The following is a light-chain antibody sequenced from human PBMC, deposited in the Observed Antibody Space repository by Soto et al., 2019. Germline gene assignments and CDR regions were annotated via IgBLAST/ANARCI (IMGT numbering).Light chain of an antibody. CDR1: QSISSW. J-gene: IGKJ4*01. Sequence: IQMTQSPSTLSSSVGDRVTITCRASQSISSWLAWYKQKPGKAPKLLSYDASSLESGVPSRFRGSGSGTEFTLTISSLQPDDFATYYCQQYNSYPLTFGGGTKVDIK. V-gene: IGKV1-5*01. CDR2: DAS. CDR3: QQYNSYPLT.